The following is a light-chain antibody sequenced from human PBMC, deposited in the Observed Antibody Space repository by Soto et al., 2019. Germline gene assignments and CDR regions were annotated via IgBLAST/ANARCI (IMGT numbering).Light chain of an antibody. V-gene: IGKV3-20*01. Sequence: EIVLTQSPGTLSLSPGERATLSCRASQSLSNNIYLAWYQQKPGQAPRLLIYGASSRATGIPNRFSGSGSGTDFSLTISRLEPEDFAVYYCQQYGSLVPGLTFGGGTKVDIK. CDR1: QSLSNNIY. J-gene: IGKJ4*01. CDR2: GAS. CDR3: QQYGSLVPGLT.